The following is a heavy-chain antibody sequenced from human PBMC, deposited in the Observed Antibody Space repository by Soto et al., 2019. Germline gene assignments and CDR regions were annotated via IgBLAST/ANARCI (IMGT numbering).Heavy chain of an antibody. D-gene: IGHD3-3*01. J-gene: IGHJ5*01. CDR3: AKDRHYDFWSGFFYDS. Sequence: QVQLVESGGGVVQPGRSLRLSCAASGFNFSSYGMHWVRQAPGKGLEWVASISFEGTNKYYGDSVKGRVTISRDNSNDTLYLQMSSLTVEDTAIYYCAKDRHYDFWSGFFYDSWGQGTLVTVHS. CDR1: GFNFSSYG. V-gene: IGHV3-30*18. CDR2: ISFEGTNK.